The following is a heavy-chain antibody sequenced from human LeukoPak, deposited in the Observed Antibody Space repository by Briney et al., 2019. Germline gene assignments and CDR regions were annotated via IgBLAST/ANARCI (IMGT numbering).Heavy chain of an antibody. J-gene: IGHJ4*02. CDR1: GGFFSGYY. D-gene: IGHD3-16*02. CDR3: ARGYFYDYIWGSYRYPPGAFDY. V-gene: IGHV4-34*01. CDR2: INHSGST. Sequence: SQTLSLTYAVYGGFFSGYYWSWISQPPGKGLEGIGEINHSGSTNYNPSIKSRVPISVDTSKSQFSLKLSSVTAADTAVYYCARGYFYDYIWGSYRYPPGAFDYWGQGTLVTVSS.